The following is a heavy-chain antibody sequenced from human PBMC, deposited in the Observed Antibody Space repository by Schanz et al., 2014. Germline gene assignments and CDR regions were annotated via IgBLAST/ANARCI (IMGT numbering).Heavy chain of an antibody. D-gene: IGHD3-3*01. V-gene: IGHV1-46*01. CDR1: GNIFTNYY. CDR2: INPSGGST. CDR3: ARGTRVRTTDFWSGLYYFDY. Sequence: QLQLVQSGAEVKRPGASAKVTCKASGNIFTNYYIHWVRQAPGQGLEWMGVINPSGGSTIYAQKFQGRVTMTRDTSTSTVYMELSSLRSEDTAVYYCARGTRVRTTDFWSGLYYFDYWGQGTLVTVSS. J-gene: IGHJ4*02.